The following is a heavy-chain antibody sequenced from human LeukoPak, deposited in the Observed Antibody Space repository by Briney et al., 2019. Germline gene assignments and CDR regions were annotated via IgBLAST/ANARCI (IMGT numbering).Heavy chain of an antibody. CDR2: ISAYNGNT. Sequence: ASVKVSCKASGYTFSSYGFSWVRQAPGQGLEWMGWISAYNGNTNYAQKYQARVTMTTDTPTGTAYMDLRSLRSEDTAVYYCATPGHSGSNYYFDYWGQGTLVTVSS. CDR1: GYTFSSYG. D-gene: IGHD1-26*01. J-gene: IGHJ4*02. CDR3: ATPGHSGSNYYFDY. V-gene: IGHV1-18*01.